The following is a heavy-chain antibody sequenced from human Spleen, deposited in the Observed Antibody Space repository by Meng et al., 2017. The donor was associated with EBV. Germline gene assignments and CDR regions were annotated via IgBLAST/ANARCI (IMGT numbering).Heavy chain of an antibody. V-gene: IGHV4-30-2*01. CDR1: GGSINNGGYS. CDR3: ARGGGYGDYEGWFDP. D-gene: IGHD4-17*01. Sequence: QLQLQESGSGLATPSQTLSLTCAVSGGSINNGGYSWSWIRQPPGKGLDWIGYIYQSGSAYYNPSLKSRVTMSVDMSKNQFSLKLSSVTAADTAVYYCARGGGYGDYEGWFDPWGQGTLVTVSS. J-gene: IGHJ5*02. CDR2: IYQSGSA.